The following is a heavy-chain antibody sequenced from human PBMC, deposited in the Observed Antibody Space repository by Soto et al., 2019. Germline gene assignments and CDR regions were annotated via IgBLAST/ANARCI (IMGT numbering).Heavy chain of an antibody. V-gene: IGHV4-39*01. CDR2: VYYRGRS. CDR1: GGSVSNSNYY. D-gene: IGHD2-8*01. CDR3: VSQRTSVLTQAYFDY. Sequence: SETLSLTCTVSGGSVSNSNYYWGWIRQSPGKGLEWIGSVYYRGRSYSKSSVKSRVTISVDTTKNQFSLNLNSVTASDTAVYYCVSQRTSVLTQAYFDYWGPGALVTVSS. J-gene: IGHJ4*02.